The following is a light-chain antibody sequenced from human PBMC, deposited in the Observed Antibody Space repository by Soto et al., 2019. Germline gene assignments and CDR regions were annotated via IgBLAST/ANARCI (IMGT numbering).Light chain of an antibody. CDR2: DAS. J-gene: IGKJ1*01. Sequence: DIQMTQSPSTLSASVGDRVTITCRASQSISSWLAWYKQKPGKAPKVVIYDASSLESGVPSRFRGSGSGTEFTLTISSLQPDDFATYYCQQYNSYPWTFGQGTKVDIK. V-gene: IGKV1-5*01. CDR1: QSISSW. CDR3: QQYNSYPWT.